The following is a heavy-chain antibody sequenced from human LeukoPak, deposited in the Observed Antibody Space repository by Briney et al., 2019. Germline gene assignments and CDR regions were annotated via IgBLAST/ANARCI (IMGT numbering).Heavy chain of an antibody. V-gene: IGHV1-18*01. CDR2: ISAYNGNT. J-gene: IGHJ3*02. D-gene: IGHD6-19*01. Sequence: ASVKVSCKASGYTFTSYGISWVRQAPGQGLEWMGWISAYNGNTNYAQKLQGRVTMTTDTSTSTAYMDLRSLRSDDTAVYYCASVMPVADPDAFDIWGQGTMVTVSS. CDR3: ASVMPVADPDAFDI. CDR1: GYTFTSYG.